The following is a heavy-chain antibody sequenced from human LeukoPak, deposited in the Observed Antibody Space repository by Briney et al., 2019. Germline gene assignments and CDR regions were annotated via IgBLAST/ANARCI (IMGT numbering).Heavy chain of an antibody. D-gene: IGHD1-1*01. J-gene: IGHJ4*02. CDR3: AKSSHSNAWDDLDY. V-gene: IGHV3-23*01. Sequence: GESLRLSCAASGFTFTSYVMIWVRQAPGQGLEWVSTIADSGGDTYYADSVKGRFTVSRDDSENTLYLQMHSLRAEDTATYYCAKSSHSNAWDDLDYWGQGTLVTVSP. CDR2: IADSGGDT. CDR1: GFTFTSYV.